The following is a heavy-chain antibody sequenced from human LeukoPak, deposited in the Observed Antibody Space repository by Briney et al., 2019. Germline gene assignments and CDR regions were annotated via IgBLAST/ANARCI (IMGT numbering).Heavy chain of an antibody. CDR3: AREGGAKDYYDSSGYYPNDY. CDR2: ISSSSSYI. D-gene: IGHD3-22*01. Sequence: GGSLRLSCAASGFTFSSYSMNWVRQAPGKGLEWVSSISSSSSYIYYADSVKGRFTISRDNAKNSLYLQMTSVRAEDTAVYYCAREGGAKDYYDSSGYYPNDYWGQGTLVTVSS. CDR1: GFTFSSYS. J-gene: IGHJ4*02. V-gene: IGHV3-21*01.